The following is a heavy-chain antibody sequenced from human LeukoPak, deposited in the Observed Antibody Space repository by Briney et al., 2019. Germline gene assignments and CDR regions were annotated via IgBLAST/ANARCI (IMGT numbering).Heavy chain of an antibody. Sequence: ASVKVSCKASGYTFTNYAIHWVRQAPGQRLEWMGWSNAANDYTKYSQEFQGRVSITRDTSASAAYMELSSLRSEDMAVYYCARGTNYGMDVWGQGTTATVSS. CDR1: GYTFTNYA. CDR2: SNAANDYT. J-gene: IGHJ6*02. CDR3: ARGTNYGMDV. V-gene: IGHV1-3*02. D-gene: IGHD2-2*01.